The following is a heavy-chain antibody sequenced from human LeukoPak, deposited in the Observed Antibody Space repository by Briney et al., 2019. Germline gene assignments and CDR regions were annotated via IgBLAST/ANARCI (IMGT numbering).Heavy chain of an antibody. CDR2: IKDDGSDK. CDR1: GFTFSSAW. J-gene: IGHJ4*02. D-gene: IGHD3-16*01. V-gene: IGHV3-7*01. Sequence: GGSLRLSCAASGFTFSSAWMTWVRQAPGKGLEWVATIKDDGSDKYYVDSVKGRFTISRDNAKKSLWLQMTSLRVEDTAMYYCADLGSRDWGQGTLVTVSS. CDR3: ADLGSRD.